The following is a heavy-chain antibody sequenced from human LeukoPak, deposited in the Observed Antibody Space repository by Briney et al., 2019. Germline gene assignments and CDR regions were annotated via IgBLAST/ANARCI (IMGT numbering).Heavy chain of an antibody. CDR3: AKGQRWELPLDF. V-gene: IGHV3-23*01. CDR1: GFTFSSYA. CDR2: ISDSGRST. J-gene: IGHJ4*02. D-gene: IGHD2-15*01. Sequence: PGGSLRLSCAASGFTFSSYAMTWVRQAPGKGLEWVSAISDSGRSTYYADSVKGQFTISRDISKGTLYLQMNSLRAEDTALYYCAKGQRWELPLDFWGQGTLVTVSS.